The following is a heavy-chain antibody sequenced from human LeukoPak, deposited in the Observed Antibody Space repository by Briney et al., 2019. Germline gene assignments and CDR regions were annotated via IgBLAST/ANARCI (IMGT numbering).Heavy chain of an antibody. CDR2: IYPGDSDT. CDR3: ARLETDCSSTSCPFDY. V-gene: IGHV5-51*01. CDR1: GYSFTSYW. D-gene: IGHD2-2*01. J-gene: IGHJ4*02. Sequence: GESLKISCKGSGYSFTSYWIGWVRQLPGKGLEWMGIIYPGDSDTRYSPSFQGQVTISAAKSISTAYLQWSSLKASDTAMYYCARLETDCSSTSCPFDYWGQGTLVTVSS.